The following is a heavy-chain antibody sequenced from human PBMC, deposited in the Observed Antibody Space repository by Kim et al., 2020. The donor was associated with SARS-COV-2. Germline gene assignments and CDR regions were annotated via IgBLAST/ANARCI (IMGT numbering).Heavy chain of an antibody. CDR3: ARDQQGGSYLDY. J-gene: IGHJ4*02. V-gene: IGHV3-33*01. Sequence: YYADSVKGRFTISRDNSKNTLYLQMNSLRAEDTAVYYCARDQQGGSYLDYWGQGTLVTVSS. D-gene: IGHD1-26*01.